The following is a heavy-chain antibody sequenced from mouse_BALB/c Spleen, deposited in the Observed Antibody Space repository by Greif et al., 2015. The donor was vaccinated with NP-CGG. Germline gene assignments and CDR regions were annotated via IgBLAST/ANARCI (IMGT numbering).Heavy chain of an antibody. CDR2: IWAGGST. CDR1: GFSLTSYG. CDR3: ARGQYGKKHFDY. J-gene: IGHJ2*01. V-gene: IGHV2-9*02. D-gene: IGHD2-10*02. Sequence: VQGVESGPGLVAPSQSLSITCTVSGFSLTSYGVHWVRQPPGKGLEWLGVIWAGGSTNYNSALMSRLSISKDNSKSQVFLKMNSLQTDDTAMYYCARGQYGKKHFDYWGQGTTLTVPS.